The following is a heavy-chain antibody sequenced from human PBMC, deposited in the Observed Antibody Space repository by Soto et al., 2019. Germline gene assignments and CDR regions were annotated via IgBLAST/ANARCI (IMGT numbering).Heavy chain of an antibody. CDR2: VYWDDDK. CDR3: ARRGSSSSAAGWFDP. V-gene: IGHV2-5*02. D-gene: IGHD6-6*01. Sequence: QITLKESGPTLVKRTQRLTMTCTFSGFSLSTAGMGVGWIRQPPGKALEWLALVYWDDDKRYNPSLRKRLSITKDTSKNQVVVTMTNMDPVDTGTYYCARRGSSSSAAGWFDPWGQGVLVTVSS. CDR1: GFSLSTAGMG. J-gene: IGHJ5*02.